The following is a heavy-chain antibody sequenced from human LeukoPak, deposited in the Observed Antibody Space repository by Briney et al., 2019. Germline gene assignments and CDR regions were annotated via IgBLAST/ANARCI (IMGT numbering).Heavy chain of an antibody. CDR3: AKDFVRYNIQFDY. D-gene: IGHD1-1*01. CDR2: IKEDGSER. Sequence: PGGSLRLSCEGSAFIFSGHWMNWVRQTPGKGLEWVASIKEDGSERQYVDSVKGRFSISRDNSKNTLYLQMNSLRAEDTALYYCAKDFVRYNIQFDYWGQGALVTVSS. V-gene: IGHV3-7*03. CDR1: AFIFSGHW. J-gene: IGHJ4*02.